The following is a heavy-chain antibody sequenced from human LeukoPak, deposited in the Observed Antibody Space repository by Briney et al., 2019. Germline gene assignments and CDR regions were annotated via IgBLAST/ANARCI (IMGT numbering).Heavy chain of an antibody. Sequence: GGSLRLSCAASGFTFSSHALTWVRQAPGRGLEWVSTISGSGGSTYYADSVKGRFTISRDNSKNTLYLQMNSLRAEDTAVYYCARSEFYYGDYDYYYMDVWGKGTTVTVSS. CDR1: GFTFSSHA. CDR2: ISGSGGST. D-gene: IGHD4-17*01. J-gene: IGHJ6*03. V-gene: IGHV3-23*01. CDR3: ARSEFYYGDYDYYYMDV.